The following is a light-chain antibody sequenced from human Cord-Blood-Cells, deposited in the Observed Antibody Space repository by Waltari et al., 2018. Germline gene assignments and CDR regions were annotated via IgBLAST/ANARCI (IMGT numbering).Light chain of an antibody. Sequence: IWSSQYQSLLQACTGGTVNSSCRMSQGISSYLAWYQQKPGKARELLIYAASTVQSGVPSRFSGSGSGTDFTLTISCLQSEDFATYYCQQYYSFPPSFGQGTKLESK. CDR2: AAS. V-gene: IGKV1D-8*01. J-gene: IGKJ2*03. CDR1: QGISSY. CDR3: QQYYSFPPS.